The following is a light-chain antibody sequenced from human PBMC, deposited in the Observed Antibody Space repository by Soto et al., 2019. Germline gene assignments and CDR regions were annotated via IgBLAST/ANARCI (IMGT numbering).Light chain of an antibody. Sequence: QSALTQPASVSGSPGQLITISCTGTSSDVGGYNYVSWYQQHPGKAPKLMIYDVSNRPSGVSNRFSGSKSGNTASLTISGLQVYDTDDYYCELYTSSSYVVVTG. CDR3: ELYTSSSYV. J-gene: IGLJ1*01. CDR2: DVS. V-gene: IGLV2-14*01. CDR1: SSDVGGYNY.